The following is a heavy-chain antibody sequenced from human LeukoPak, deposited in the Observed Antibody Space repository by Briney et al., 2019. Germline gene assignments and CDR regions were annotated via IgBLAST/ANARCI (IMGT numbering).Heavy chain of an antibody. V-gene: IGHV3-23*01. D-gene: IGHD3-10*01. J-gene: IGHJ1*01. CDR2: ISGSGGST. CDR3: ARVSGLGMNEYYQH. Sequence: QPGGSLRLSCAASGFTFSSYAMSWVRQAPGKGLEWVSAISGSGGSTYYADSVKGRFTISRDNAKNTLYLQMNSLRAEDTAVYYCARVSGLGMNEYYQHWGQGTLVTVPS. CDR1: GFTFSSYA.